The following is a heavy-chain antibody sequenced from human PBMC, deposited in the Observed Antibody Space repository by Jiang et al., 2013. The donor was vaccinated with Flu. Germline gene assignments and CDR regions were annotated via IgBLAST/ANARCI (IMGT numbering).Heavy chain of an antibody. CDR1: GGTFSSYT. V-gene: IGHV1-69*02. CDR3: ARDLLRYFDFETLSPFDY. D-gene: IGHD3-9*01. J-gene: IGHJ4*02. Sequence: GAEVKKPGFSVKVSCKASGGTFSSYTISWVRQAPGQGLEWMGRIIPILGIANYAQKFQGRVTITADKSTSTAYMELSSLRSEDTAVYYCARDLLRYFDFETLSPFDYWGQGTLVTVSS. CDR2: IIPILGIA.